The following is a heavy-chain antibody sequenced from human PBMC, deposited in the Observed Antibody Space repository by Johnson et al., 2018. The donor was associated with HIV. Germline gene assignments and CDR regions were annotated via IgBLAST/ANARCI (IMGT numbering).Heavy chain of an antibody. Sequence: VQLVESGGGLVQPGRSLRLSCTASGFSFSSYDMHWVRQAPGKGLQYVSGISSNGSSTYYANSVKGRFTISRDNSKNTLFLQMGSLRPEDMAVYYCARDSTPWGGDYVGYGFDIWGQGTMVIVSS. J-gene: IGHJ3*02. D-gene: IGHD4-17*01. V-gene: IGHV3-64*01. CDR3: ARDSTPWGGDYVGYGFDI. CDR1: GFSFSSYD. CDR2: ISSNGSST.